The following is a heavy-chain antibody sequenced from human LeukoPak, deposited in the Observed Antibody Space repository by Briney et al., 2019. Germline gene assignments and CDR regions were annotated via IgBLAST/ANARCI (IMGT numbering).Heavy chain of an antibody. Sequence: SETLSLTCTVSGASISTHYWSWIRQPPGKGLEWIGYIFYTGTTNYNPSLKSRVTMSVDTSKNQLSLELTSVTAADTAVYYCAGTMTTVTELPLGWFDPWGQGTLVTVSS. CDR2: IFYTGTT. D-gene: IGHD4-17*01. CDR3: AGTMTTVTELPLGWFDP. J-gene: IGHJ5*02. V-gene: IGHV4-59*11. CDR1: GASISTHY.